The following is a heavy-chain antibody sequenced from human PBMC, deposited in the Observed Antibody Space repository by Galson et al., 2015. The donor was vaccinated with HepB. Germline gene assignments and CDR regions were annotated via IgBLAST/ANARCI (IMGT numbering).Heavy chain of an antibody. Sequence: SLRLSCAASGFTFDDYTMHWVRQAPGKGLEWVSLISWDGGSTYYADSVKGRFTISRDNSKNSLYLQMNSLRTEDTALYYCAKDIGIQLFGMDVWGQGTTVTVSS. D-gene: IGHD5-18*01. CDR3: AKDIGIQLFGMDV. CDR1: GFTFDDYT. CDR2: ISWDGGST. V-gene: IGHV3-43*01. J-gene: IGHJ6*02.